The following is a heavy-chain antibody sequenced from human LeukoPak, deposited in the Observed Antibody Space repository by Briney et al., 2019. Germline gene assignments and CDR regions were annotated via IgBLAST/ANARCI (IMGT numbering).Heavy chain of an antibody. Sequence: GASVKVSCKASGYTFTSYYMHWVRQAPGQGLEWMGIINPSGGSTSYAQKFQGRVTMTRDTSTSTVYMELSSLRSEDTAVYYCARDRRAHSSGWYYAFDIWGQGTMVTASS. CDR3: ARDRRAHSSGWYYAFDI. D-gene: IGHD6-19*01. CDR1: GYTFTSYY. J-gene: IGHJ3*02. V-gene: IGHV1-46*01. CDR2: INPSGGST.